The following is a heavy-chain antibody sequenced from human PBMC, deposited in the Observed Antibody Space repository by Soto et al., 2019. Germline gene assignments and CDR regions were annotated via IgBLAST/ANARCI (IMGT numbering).Heavy chain of an antibody. CDR2: IRQDGSEK. D-gene: IGHD6-13*01. Sequence: QPGGSLRLSCAASGFTFSSYWMSWVRQAPGKGLEWVASIRQDGSEKHYVDSVKGRFTISRDNAKNSLYLEMSSLRAEDTAVYYCARDPGIAAAGTVGYFDYWGQGTLVTVSS. CDR1: GFTFSSYW. V-gene: IGHV3-7*01. J-gene: IGHJ4*02. CDR3: ARDPGIAAAGTVGYFDY.